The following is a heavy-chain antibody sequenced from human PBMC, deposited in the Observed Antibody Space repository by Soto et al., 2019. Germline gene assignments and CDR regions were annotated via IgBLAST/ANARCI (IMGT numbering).Heavy chain of an antibody. D-gene: IGHD3-9*01. J-gene: IGHJ4*02. CDR2: IKQDGGEK. V-gene: IGHV3-7*04. CDR3: AKDEDYDNLSGYYY. CDR1: GFTFSRYW. Sequence: GGSLRLSCAASGFTFSRYWMSWVRQAPGKGLEWVASIKQDGGEKVYVDSVKGRFAVSRDNGKNSLSLQMNSLRVEDTAVYYCAKDEDYDNLSGYYYWGQGTQVTSPQ.